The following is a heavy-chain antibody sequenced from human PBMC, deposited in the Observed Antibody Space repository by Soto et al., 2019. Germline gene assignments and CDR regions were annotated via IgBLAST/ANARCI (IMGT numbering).Heavy chain of an antibody. Sequence: GESLKISCKGSGYSFTSYWISWVRQMPGKGLEWMGRIDPSDSYTNYSPSFQGHVTISADKSISTAYLQWSSLKASDTAMYYCARLGYYDSSGYYAPEIDYWGQGTLVTVSS. CDR2: IDPSDSYT. D-gene: IGHD3-22*01. CDR1: GYSFTSYW. CDR3: ARLGYYDSSGYYAPEIDY. J-gene: IGHJ4*02. V-gene: IGHV5-10-1*01.